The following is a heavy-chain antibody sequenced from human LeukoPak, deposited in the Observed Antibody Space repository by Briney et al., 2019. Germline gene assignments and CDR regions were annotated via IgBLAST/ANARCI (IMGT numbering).Heavy chain of an antibody. J-gene: IGHJ3*02. Sequence: GASVKVSCKASGYTFTGYYMHWVRQAPGQGLEWMGWINPNSGGTNYAQKFQGWVTMTRDTSISTAYMELSRLRSDDTAVYYCARAEANYDILTGYYAGDAFDIWGQGTMVTVSS. D-gene: IGHD3-9*01. CDR2: INPNSGGT. V-gene: IGHV1-2*04. CDR3: ARAEANYDILTGYYAGDAFDI. CDR1: GYTFTGYY.